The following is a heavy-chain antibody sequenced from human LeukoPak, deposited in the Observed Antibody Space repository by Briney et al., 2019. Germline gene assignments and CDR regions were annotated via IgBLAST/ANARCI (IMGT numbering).Heavy chain of an antibody. D-gene: IGHD5-24*01. CDR3: ARGAPGRDDGLDI. V-gene: IGHV4-34*01. Sequence: KPSETLSLTCTVSGGSFSGIYWTWIRQPPGKGLEWIGEITHTGSTNYHPSLMSRVTISVDTSKNQFSLKLSSVTAADTTVYYCARGAPGRDDGLDIWGQGTMVTVSS. J-gene: IGHJ3*02. CDR2: ITHTGST. CDR1: GGSFSGIY.